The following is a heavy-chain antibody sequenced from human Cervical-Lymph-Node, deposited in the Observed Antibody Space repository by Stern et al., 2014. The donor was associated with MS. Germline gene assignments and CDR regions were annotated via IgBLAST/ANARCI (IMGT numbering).Heavy chain of an antibody. CDR3: TRLSYSGYDPDDN. CDR1: GFTFSGST. J-gene: IGHJ4*02. D-gene: IGHD5-12*01. V-gene: IGHV3-73*01. Sequence: EVQLVESGGGLVQPGGSLKLSCAASGFTFSGSTIHWVRQASGKGLEWVGRIRSNAMSYATAYAASVRGRFTISRDDSKNTAYLQLNSLKTEDTAMYYCTRLSYSGYDPDDNWGQGTLVTVSS. CDR2: IRSNAMSYAT.